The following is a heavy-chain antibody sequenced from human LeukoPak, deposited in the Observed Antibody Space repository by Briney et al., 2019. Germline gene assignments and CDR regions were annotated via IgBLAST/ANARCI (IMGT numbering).Heavy chain of an antibody. J-gene: IGHJ4*02. CDR2: ISGSGGST. Sequence: PGGSLRLSCAASGFTFSSYGMSWVRQAPGKGLEWVSAISGSGGSTYYADSVKGRFTISRDNSKNTLYLQMNSLRAEDTAVYYCATHDLLIYVWGSYRYSYGSGFDYWGQGTLVTVSS. CDR3: ATHDLLIYVWGSYRYSYGSGFDY. CDR1: GFTFSSYG. D-gene: IGHD3-16*02. V-gene: IGHV3-23*01.